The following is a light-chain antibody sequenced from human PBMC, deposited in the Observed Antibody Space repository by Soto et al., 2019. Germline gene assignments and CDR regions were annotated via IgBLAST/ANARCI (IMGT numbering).Light chain of an antibody. J-gene: IGKJ1*01. V-gene: IGKV1-5*01. Sequence: DIQMTQSPSSLSASVGDRVTITCRASQSISSYLNWYQQKPGKAPKLLIYAASSLESGVPSRFSGSGSGTEFTLTISSLQPDDFATYYCQQYNSYLFGQGTKVDIK. CDR1: QSISSY. CDR2: AAS. CDR3: QQYNSYL.